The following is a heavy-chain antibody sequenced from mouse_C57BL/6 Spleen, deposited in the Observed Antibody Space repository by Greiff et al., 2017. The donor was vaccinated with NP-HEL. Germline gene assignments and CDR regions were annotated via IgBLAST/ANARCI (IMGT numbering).Heavy chain of an antibody. V-gene: IGHV1-26*01. Sequence: DVQLQESGPELVKPGASVKISCKASGYTFTDYYMNWVKQSHGKSLEWIGDINPNNGGTSYNQKFTGKATLTVDKASITAYMELRSLTSEDSAVYYCARSDVGLAYWGQGTLVTVSA. CDR2: INPNNGGT. J-gene: IGHJ3*01. CDR1: GYTFTDYY. CDR3: ARSDVGLAY.